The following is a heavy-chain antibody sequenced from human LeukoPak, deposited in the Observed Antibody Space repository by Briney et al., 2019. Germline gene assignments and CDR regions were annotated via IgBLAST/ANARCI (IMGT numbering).Heavy chain of an antibody. CDR1: GFTFSRYW. CDR2: IKSDGSST. Sequence: GGSLRLSCAASGFTFSRYWMHWVGQAPGKGLVWVSCIKSDGSSTSIADSAKGRFTISRDNAKNTVYLQMNSLRAEDTAVYYCVRDNRSYNFDSWGQGTLVTVSS. J-gene: IGHJ4*02. V-gene: IGHV3-74*01. CDR3: VRDNRSYNFDS. D-gene: IGHD1-26*01.